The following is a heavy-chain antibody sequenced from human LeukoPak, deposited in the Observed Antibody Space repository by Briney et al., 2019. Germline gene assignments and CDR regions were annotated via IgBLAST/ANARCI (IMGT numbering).Heavy chain of an antibody. CDR1: GFTFSSYG. V-gene: IGHV3-30*18. J-gene: IGHJ6*02. CDR2: ISYDGSNK. Sequence: GRSLRLSCAASGFTFSSYGMHWVRQAPGKGPEWVAVISYDGSNKYYADSVKGRFTISRDNSRNTLYLQMNSLRAEDTAVYYCAKARRSCMDVWGQGTTVTVSS. D-gene: IGHD5-24*01. CDR3: AKARRSCMDV.